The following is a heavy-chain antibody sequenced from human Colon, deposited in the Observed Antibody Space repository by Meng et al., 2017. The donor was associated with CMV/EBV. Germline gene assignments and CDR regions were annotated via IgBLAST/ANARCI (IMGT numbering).Heavy chain of an antibody. CDR1: ESVVSSNY. J-gene: IGHJ4*02. CDR3: ARDGQELGVRARGPFDY. V-gene: IGHV3-53*01. D-gene: IGHD3-10*01. Sequence: GESLKISCATSESVVSSNYISWVRQAPGKGLEWVSLFYSGGSTYYAASVKGRFTISRDNAKNSLFLQMDSLRAEDTAVYYCARDGQELGVRARGPFDYWGQGTLVTVSS. CDR2: FYSGGST.